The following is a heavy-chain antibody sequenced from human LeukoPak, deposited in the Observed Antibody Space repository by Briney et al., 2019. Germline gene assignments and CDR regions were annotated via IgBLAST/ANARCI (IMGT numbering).Heavy chain of an antibody. D-gene: IGHD2-15*01. CDR2: MNPNSGNT. CDR1: GYTFTNYD. Sequence: ASVNVSSTPSGYTFTNYDINWVRQATGQGLEWLGWMNPNSGNTGYAERFQDRVTMTRNTSISTAYMELSSLRSEDTAVYYCARIGIVVVEAATRHQHYYGMDVWGQGTTVTVSS. V-gene: IGHV1-8*01. CDR3: ARIGIVVVEAATRHQHYYGMDV. J-gene: IGHJ6*02.